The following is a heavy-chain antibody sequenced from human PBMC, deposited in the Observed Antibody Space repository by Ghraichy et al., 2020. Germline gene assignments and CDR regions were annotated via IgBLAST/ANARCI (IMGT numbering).Heavy chain of an antibody. CDR1: GGSISSYY. Sequence: SETLSLTCTVSGGSISSYYWSWIRQPPGKGLEWIGYIYYSGSTNYNPSLKSRVTISVDTSKNQFSLKLSSVTAADTAVYYCARHPNRELGIAYYYYYYYMDVWGKGTTVTVSS. D-gene: IGHD7-27*01. CDR2: IYYSGST. J-gene: IGHJ6*03. V-gene: IGHV4-59*08. CDR3: ARHPNRELGIAYYYYYYYMDV.